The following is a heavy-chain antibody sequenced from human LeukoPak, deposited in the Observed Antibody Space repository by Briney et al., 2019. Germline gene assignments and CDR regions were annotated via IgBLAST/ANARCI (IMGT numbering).Heavy chain of an antibody. CDR2: ISGSGGST. D-gene: IGHD3-9*01. CDR3: AKGPLFYDILTGYYPSYFDY. J-gene: IGHJ4*02. CDR1: GFTFSSYA. Sequence: GGSLRLSCAVSGFTFSSYAMSWVRQAPGKGLEWVSAISGSGGSTYYADSVKGRFTISRDNSKTTLYLQMNSLRAEDTAVYYCAKGPLFYDILTGYYPSYFDYWGQGTLVTVSS. V-gene: IGHV3-23*01.